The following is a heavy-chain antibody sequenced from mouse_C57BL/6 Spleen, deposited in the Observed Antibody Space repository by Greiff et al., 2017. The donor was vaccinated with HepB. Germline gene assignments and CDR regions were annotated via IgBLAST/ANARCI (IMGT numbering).Heavy chain of an antibody. D-gene: IGHD3-2*02. V-gene: IGHV5-9*01. CDR2: ISGGGGNT. Sequence: EVMLVESGGGLVKPGGSLKLSCAASGFTFSSYTMSWVRQTPEKRLEWVATISGGGGNTYYPDSGKGRFTISRDNAKNTLYLQMSSLKSEDTALYYCARKRDSSCLYYFDYWGQGTTLTVSS. J-gene: IGHJ2*01. CDR3: ARKRDSSCLYYFDY. CDR1: GFTFSSYT.